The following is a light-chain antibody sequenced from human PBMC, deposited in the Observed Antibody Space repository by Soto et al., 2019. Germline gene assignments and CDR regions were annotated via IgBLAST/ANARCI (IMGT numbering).Light chain of an antibody. Sequence: EFVLTQSPATLSLSPGDRATLSCRASQSVTSALAWFQQKPGQAPRLLIYDVSRRATGIPARFSGSGSGTDFTLTINSLEPEDFAVYYCQHYGTSLYTFGQGTKLEIK. CDR3: QHYGTSLYT. CDR1: QSVTSA. CDR2: DVS. V-gene: IGKV3-11*01. J-gene: IGKJ2*01.